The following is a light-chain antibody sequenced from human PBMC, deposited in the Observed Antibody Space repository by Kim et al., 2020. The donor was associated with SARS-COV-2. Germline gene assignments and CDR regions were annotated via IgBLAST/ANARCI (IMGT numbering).Light chain of an antibody. Sequence: TSTLPREINVVSHNGYCFQQKPGSPPRYLLYYFSDSDKGQGSGVPSRFSGSKDASANTGILLISGLQSEDEADYYCMIWPRNAVLFGGGTQLTVL. CDR3: MIWPRNAVL. J-gene: IGLJ2*01. CDR1: REINVVSHN. V-gene: IGLV5-37*01. CDR2: YFSDSDK.